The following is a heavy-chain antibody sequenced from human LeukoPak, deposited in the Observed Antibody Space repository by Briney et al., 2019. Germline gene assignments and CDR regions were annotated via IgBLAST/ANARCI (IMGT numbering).Heavy chain of an antibody. CDR1: GYSFSGHY. J-gene: IGHJ4*02. CDR2: ISPNSGGT. D-gene: IGHD2-15*01. Sequence: ASVKVSCKASGYSFSGHYTHWVRQAPGQGPEWMGWISPNSGGTNYAQKFQGRVTMTGDTSISTAYMELSSLRSEDTAVYYCASNLLGYCSGGSCYGDYWGQGTLVTVSS. V-gene: IGHV1-2*02. CDR3: ASNLLGYCSGGSCYGDY.